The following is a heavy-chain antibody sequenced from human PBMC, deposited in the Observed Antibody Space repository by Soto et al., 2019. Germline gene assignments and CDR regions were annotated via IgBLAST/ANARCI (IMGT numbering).Heavy chain of an antibody. Sequence: EVQLVESGGDLVQPGGSLKLSCAASGFSLSDSAVHWVRQASGKGLEWVGRIRSKVNNYATAYAASVKGRFNISRDDSKNTAYLQMNSLQTEDTAVYYCSRWGLRTTTDLKDYGMDVWGQGATVTVSS. D-gene: IGHD1-7*01. CDR1: GFSLSDSA. CDR3: SRWGLRTTTDLKDYGMDV. J-gene: IGHJ6*02. CDR2: IRSKVNNYAT. V-gene: IGHV3-73*02.